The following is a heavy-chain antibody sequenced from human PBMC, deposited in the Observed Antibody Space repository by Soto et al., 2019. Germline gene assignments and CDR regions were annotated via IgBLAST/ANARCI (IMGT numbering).Heavy chain of an antibody. Sequence: QVQLVQSGAEVKKPGSSVKVSCKASGGTFNSYAISWVRQAPGQGLEWMGGTIPIFRTADYAQKFQGRVTITADESTSTADMELSSLRSEATAVYYCASQQLGPSYCSGMDVWGQGTTVTVSS. J-gene: IGHJ6*02. V-gene: IGHV1-69*12. CDR3: ASQQLGPSYCSGMDV. D-gene: IGHD6-6*01. CDR1: GGTFNSYA. CDR2: TIPIFRTA.